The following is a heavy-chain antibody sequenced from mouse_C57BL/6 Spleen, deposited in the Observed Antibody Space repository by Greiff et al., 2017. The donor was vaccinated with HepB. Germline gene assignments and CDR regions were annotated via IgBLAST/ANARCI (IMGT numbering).Heavy chain of an antibody. V-gene: IGHV5-4*03. CDR1: GFTFSSYA. J-gene: IGHJ4*01. Sequence: EVKLVESGGGLVKPGGSLKLSCAASGFTFSSYAMSWVRQTPEKRLEWVATISDGGSYTYYPDNVKDRFTISRDNAKNNLYLQMSHLKSEDTAMYYCARGGYYMAMDYWGQGTSVTVSS. CDR3: ARGGYYMAMDY. D-gene: IGHD2-12*01. CDR2: ISDGGSYT.